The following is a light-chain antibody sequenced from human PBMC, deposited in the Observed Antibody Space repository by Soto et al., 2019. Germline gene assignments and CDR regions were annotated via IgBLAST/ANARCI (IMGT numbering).Light chain of an antibody. CDR2: DAS. Sequence: EILLTQSPATLSLSPGERATLSCRASQSVSSYLAWYQQKPGQAPRLLIYDASNRATGIPARFSGSGSGTDFTLTISSLEPEELAVYYCQQRSKWPPLTFGGGTKVDIK. V-gene: IGKV3-11*01. CDR1: QSVSSY. J-gene: IGKJ4*01. CDR3: QQRSKWPPLT.